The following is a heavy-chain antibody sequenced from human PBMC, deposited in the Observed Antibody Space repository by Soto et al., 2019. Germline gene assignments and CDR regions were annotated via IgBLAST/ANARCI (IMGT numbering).Heavy chain of an antibody. D-gene: IGHD3-10*01. CDR2: ISGYNGNT. Sequence: QVQLVQSGAEVKKPGASVNVSCKASGYTFTTHGISWVRQAPGQGLEWMAWISGYNGNTNYAQNLQGRVTLTIDTSTSTADMEMTSLRSDDTAVYYCARDRKGSWFDAFDIWGQGTMVTVSS. CDR3: ARDRKGSWFDAFDI. V-gene: IGHV1-18*04. J-gene: IGHJ3*02. CDR1: GYTFTTHG.